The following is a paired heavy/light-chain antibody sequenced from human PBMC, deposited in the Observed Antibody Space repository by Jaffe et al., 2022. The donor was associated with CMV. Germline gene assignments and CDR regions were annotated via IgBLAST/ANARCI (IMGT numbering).Light chain of an antibody. Sequence: QSALTQPPSASGSPGQSVTISCTGTSSDIGRYEYVSWYQQHPGKAPKLIIYEVNERPSGVPDRFSGSKSGNTASLTVSGLQAEDEADYYCNSYGGSNNFVFGTGTKITVL. CDR1: SSDIGRYEY. CDR3: NSYGGSNNFV. V-gene: IGLV2-8*01. CDR2: EVN. J-gene: IGLJ1*01.
Heavy chain of an antibody. J-gene: IGHJ3*02. V-gene: IGHV5-10-1*03. CDR3: AKHRLQGRGIDAFDI. CDR2: IDPTDSYI. D-gene: IGHD3-10*01. CDR1: GYSFTNYW. Sequence: EVQLVQSGAEVKEPGESLRISCTSSGYSFTNYWITWVRQMPGERLEWMARIDPTDSYINYNPSFRGHVTVSADKSISTAYLQWSSLKASDTAIYYCAKHRLQGRGIDAFDIWGQGTMVTVSS.